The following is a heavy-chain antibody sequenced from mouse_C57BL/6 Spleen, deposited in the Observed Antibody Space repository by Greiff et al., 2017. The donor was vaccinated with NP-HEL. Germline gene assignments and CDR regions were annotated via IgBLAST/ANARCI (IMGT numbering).Heavy chain of an antibody. CDR3: ARHEDRGYDWDLFAY. D-gene: IGHD4-1*01. CDR2: FYPGSGSI. J-gene: IGHJ3*01. Sequence: VQLVESGAELVKPGASVQLSCKASGYTFTEYTIHWVKQRSGQGLEWIGWFYPGSGSIKYNEKFKDKATLTADKSSSTVYMELSRLTSEDSAVYFCARHEDRGYDWDLFAYWGQGTLVTVSA. V-gene: IGHV1-62-2*01. CDR1: GYTFTEYT.